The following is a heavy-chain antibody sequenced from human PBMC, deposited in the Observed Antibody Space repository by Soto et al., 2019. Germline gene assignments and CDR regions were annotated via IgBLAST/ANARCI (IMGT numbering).Heavy chain of an antibody. D-gene: IGHD6-13*01. CDR1: GGSFSGYY. CDR3: ARGDKIAAAGMEFDY. J-gene: IGHJ4*02. CDR2: INHSGST. Sequence: PSETLSLTCAVYGGSFSGYYWSWIRQPPGKGLEWIGEINHSGSTNYNPSLKSRVTISVDTSKNQFSPKLSSVTAADTAVYYCARGDKIAAAGMEFDYWGQGTLVTVSS. V-gene: IGHV4-34*01.